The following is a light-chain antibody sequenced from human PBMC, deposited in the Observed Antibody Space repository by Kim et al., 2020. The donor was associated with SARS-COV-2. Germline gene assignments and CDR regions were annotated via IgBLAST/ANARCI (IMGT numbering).Light chain of an antibody. Sequence: SSELTQDPAVSVALGQTVRLTCQGDSLRTYYATWYQQKSGLAPVLVFYGKDNRPSGIPDRFSGSSSGNTASLTIPGAQAADEADYYCKSRDSRGKVVFGGGTKVTVL. CDR2: GKD. J-gene: IGLJ2*01. CDR1: SLRTYY. V-gene: IGLV3-19*01. CDR3: KSRDSRGKVV.